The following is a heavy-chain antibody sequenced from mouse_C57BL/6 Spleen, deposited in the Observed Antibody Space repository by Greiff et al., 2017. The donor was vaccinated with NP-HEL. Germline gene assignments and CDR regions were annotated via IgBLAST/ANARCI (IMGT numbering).Heavy chain of an antibody. CDR1: GFTFSDYY. CDR2: ISNGGGST. Sequence: EVKLEESGGGLVQPGGSLKLSCAASGFTFSDYYMYWVRQTPEKRLEWVAYISNGGGSTYYPDTVKGRFTISRDNAKNTLYLQMSRLKSEDTAMYYCARGRPVDVWGTGTTVTVSS. CDR3: ARGRPVDV. J-gene: IGHJ1*03. V-gene: IGHV5-12*01.